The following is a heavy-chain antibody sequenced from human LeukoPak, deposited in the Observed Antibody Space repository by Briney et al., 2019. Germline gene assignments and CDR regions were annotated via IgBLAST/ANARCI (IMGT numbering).Heavy chain of an antibody. J-gene: IGHJ5*02. D-gene: IGHD6-19*01. V-gene: IGHV3-20*04. CDR2: INWNGGST. Sequence: GGSLRLSCAASGFTFDDYAMHWVRQAPGRGLEWVSGINWNGGSTAYADSVKGRFTISRDNAKTSLYLQMNSLRAEDTAFYYCARGGRIAVPDYWFDPWGQGTLVTVSS. CDR3: ARGGRIAVPDYWFDP. CDR1: GFTFDDYA.